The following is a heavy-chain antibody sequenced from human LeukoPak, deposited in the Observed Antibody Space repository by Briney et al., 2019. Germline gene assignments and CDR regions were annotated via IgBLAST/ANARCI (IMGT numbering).Heavy chain of an antibody. V-gene: IGHV4-30-4*08. J-gene: IGHJ3*02. CDR3: ARGSIAAAPDI. CDR2: IYYSGST. D-gene: IGHD6-13*01. Sequence: SETLSLTCTVSGGSISSGDYYWSRIRQPPGKGLEWIGYIYYSGSTYYNPSLKSRVTISVDTSKNQFSLKLSSVTAADTAVYYCARGSIAAAPDIWGQGTMVTVSS. CDR1: GGSISSGDYY.